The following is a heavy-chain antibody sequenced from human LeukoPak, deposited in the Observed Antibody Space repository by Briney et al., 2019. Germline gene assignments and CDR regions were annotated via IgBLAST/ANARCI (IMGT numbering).Heavy chain of an antibody. V-gene: IGHV1-18*01. J-gene: IGHJ4*02. CDR2: ISGNNDNP. CDR3: SRDGTSMEDY. D-gene: IGHD1-1*01. Sequence: ASVRVSCKASGYTFSNFGMHWVRQAPGQGLEWMGWISGNNDNPNYGQKFQGRFTVPTDSSTSTAYMELRNLRFDDTAVYYCSRDGTSMEDYWGQGPVDSVS. CDR1: GYTFSNFG.